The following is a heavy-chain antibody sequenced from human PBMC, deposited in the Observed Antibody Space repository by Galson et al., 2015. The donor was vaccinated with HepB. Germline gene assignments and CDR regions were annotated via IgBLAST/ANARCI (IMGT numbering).Heavy chain of an antibody. Sequence: SVKVSCKASGGTFSNYAVSWVRQAPGQGLEWMGGITPIIGTTHYAQKFQGRVTITADESTSVVYMELSRLKSEDTAVYYCARIGRFGVITWDVLDIWGQGTMVTVSS. CDR2: ITPIIGTT. J-gene: IGHJ3*02. CDR3: ARIGRFGVITWDVLDI. V-gene: IGHV1-69*13. CDR1: GGTFSNYA. D-gene: IGHD3-3*01.